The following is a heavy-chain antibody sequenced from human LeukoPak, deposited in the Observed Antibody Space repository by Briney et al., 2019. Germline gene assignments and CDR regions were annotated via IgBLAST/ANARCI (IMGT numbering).Heavy chain of an antibody. CDR2: ISGSGGST. CDR1: GFTFSNYA. D-gene: IGHD4-17*01. J-gene: IGHJ4*02. V-gene: IGHV3-23*01. Sequence: PGGSLRLSCVASGFTFSNYAMRWVRQAPGKGLEWVSAISGSGGSTYYADSVKGRFTISRDNSKSTLYLHMNSLRAEDTAIYYCAKHGEAYADSRTDYWGQGTLVTVSS. CDR3: AKHGEAYADSRTDY.